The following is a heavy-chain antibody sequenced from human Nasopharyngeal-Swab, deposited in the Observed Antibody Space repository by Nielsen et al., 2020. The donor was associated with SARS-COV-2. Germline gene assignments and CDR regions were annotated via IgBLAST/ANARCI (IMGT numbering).Heavy chain of an antibody. J-gene: IGHJ4*02. V-gene: IGHV3-74*01. CDR2: INADGSDK. CDR1: GFTFSVYW. D-gene: IGHD2-15*01. Sequence: GGSLRLSCAASGFTFSVYWIHWVRQAPGKGLVYVAGINADGSDKRYADSVKGRFTISRDNAKSTAFLEMNSLSADETAVYYCTRGSNLVVAVADYWGRGTLVTLSS. CDR3: TRGSNLVVAVADY.